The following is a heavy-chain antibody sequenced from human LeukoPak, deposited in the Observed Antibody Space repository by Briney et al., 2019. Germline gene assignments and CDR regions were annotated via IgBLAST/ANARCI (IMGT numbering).Heavy chain of an antibody. D-gene: IGHD3/OR15-3a*01. V-gene: IGHV4-34*01. CDR2: INHSGST. Sequence: SETLSLTCAVYGGSFSGYYWSWIRQPPGKGLEWIGEINHSGSTNYNPSLKRRVNISVDTSKNQFSLKLSSVTAADTAVYSCAREFDFRLAAGFDYWGQGTLVTVSS. CDR1: GGSFSGYY. J-gene: IGHJ4*02. CDR3: AREFDFRLAAGFDY.